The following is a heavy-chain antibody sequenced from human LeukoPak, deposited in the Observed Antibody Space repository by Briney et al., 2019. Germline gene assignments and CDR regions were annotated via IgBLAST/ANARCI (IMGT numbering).Heavy chain of an antibody. J-gene: IGHJ6*01. CDR1: GGSISSYY. CDR2: IYYSGSA. D-gene: IGHD3-22*01. CDR3: AIDRRTYYYDSRGLGMDV. V-gene: IGHV4-59*01. Sequence: SETLSLTCAVSGGSISSYYWSWIRQPPGKGLEWIGYIYYSGSANYNPSLKSRVTISVDTSKNQFSLKLISVTAPHPTLYYCAIDRRTYYYDSRGLGMDVWGQGTTVTVSS.